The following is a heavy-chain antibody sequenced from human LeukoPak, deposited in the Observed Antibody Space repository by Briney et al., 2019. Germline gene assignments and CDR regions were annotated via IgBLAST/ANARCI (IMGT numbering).Heavy chain of an antibody. D-gene: IGHD6-19*01. V-gene: IGHV4-59*12. CDR2: ISYSGST. CDR3: ARWDHSSGWYRFDY. J-gene: IGHJ4*02. CDR1: GGSISSYY. Sequence: SETLSLTCTVSGGSISSYYWSWIRQPPAKGLEWIGYISYSGSTNYNPSLKSRVTLSVDTSKNQFSLKLSSVTAADTAVYYCARWDHSSGWYRFDYWGQGTLVTVSS.